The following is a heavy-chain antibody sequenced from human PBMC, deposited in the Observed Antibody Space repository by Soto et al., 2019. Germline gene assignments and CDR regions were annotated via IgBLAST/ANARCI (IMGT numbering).Heavy chain of an antibody. CDR3: ARDVWYDAYNWFDP. CDR1: GNSVSSNSAA. V-gene: IGHV6-1*01. D-gene: IGHD1-1*01. CDR2: TYYRSKWYN. Sequence: PSQTLSLTCAISGNSVSSNSAAWNWIRQSPSRGLEWLGRTYYRSKWYNDYAVSVKSRMTINTDTSKNQFSLQLNSVTPEDTAVYYCARDVWYDAYNWFDPWGQGTLVTVSS. J-gene: IGHJ5*02.